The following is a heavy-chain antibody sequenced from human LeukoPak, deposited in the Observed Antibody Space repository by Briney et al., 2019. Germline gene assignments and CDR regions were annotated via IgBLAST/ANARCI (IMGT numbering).Heavy chain of an antibody. D-gene: IGHD4-11*01. CDR3: ARDPVRLDYNHGYFDY. CDR1: GYSISSGNY. J-gene: IGHJ4*02. Sequence: SETLSLTCTVSGYSISSGNYWGWIRQTPGKGLEWIASVSQRGNTYYNPSLESRVTISIDTSKNQFSLKVRSVTATDTAAYYCARDPVRLDYNHGYFDYWGQGIMVTVSS. V-gene: IGHV4-38-2*02. CDR2: VSQRGNT.